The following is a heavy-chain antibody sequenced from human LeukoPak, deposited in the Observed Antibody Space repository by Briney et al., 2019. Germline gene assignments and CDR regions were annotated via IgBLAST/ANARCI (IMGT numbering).Heavy chain of an antibody. CDR2: IYYSGST. CDR3: ARYYYDSSGYYSHDY. CDR1: GGSFSEYY. Sequence: SETLSLTCAVYGGSFSEYYWSWIRQPPGKGLEWIGYIYYSGSTYYNPSLKSRVTISVDTSKNQFSLKLSSVTAADTAVYYCARYYYDSSGYYSHDYWGQGTLVTVSS. V-gene: IGHV4-34*09. J-gene: IGHJ4*02. D-gene: IGHD3-22*01.